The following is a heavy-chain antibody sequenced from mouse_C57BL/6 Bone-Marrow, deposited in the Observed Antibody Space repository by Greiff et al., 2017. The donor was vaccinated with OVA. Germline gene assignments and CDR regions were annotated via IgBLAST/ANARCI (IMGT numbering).Heavy chain of an antibody. Sequence: SGAELARPGASVKLSCKASGYTFTSYGISWVKQRTGQGLEWIGEIYPRSGNTYYNEKFKGKATLTADKSSSTAYMELRSLTSEDSAVYFCARDYYGSSLPYYWGQGTTLTVSS. CDR1: GYTFTSYG. V-gene: IGHV1-81*01. CDR2: IYPRSGNT. CDR3: ARDYYGSSLPYY. D-gene: IGHD1-1*01. J-gene: IGHJ2*01.